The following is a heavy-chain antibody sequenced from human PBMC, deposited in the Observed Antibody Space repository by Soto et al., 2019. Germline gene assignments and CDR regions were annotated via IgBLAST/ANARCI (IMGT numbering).Heavy chain of an antibody. Sequence: SETLSLTCSVSGDSISGGGYYWSWIRQLPGKGLEWIGYIYYGGRTYYAPSLKSRVTISVDTSKNPFSLKLLSVTAADTAVYYCASWIVGASGWLGFWGQGSLVTVSS. CDR1: GDSISGGGYY. J-gene: IGHJ4*02. CDR2: IYYGGRT. D-gene: IGHD1-26*01. CDR3: ASWIVGASGWLGF. V-gene: IGHV4-31*03.